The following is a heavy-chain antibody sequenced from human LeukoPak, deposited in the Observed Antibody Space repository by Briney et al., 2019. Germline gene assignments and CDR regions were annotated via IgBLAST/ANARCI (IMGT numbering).Heavy chain of an antibody. CDR1: GFTFSDYY. Sequence: PGGSLRLSCAASGFTFSDYYMSWIRQAPGKGLEWVSYISSSSSYTNHADSVKGRFTISRDNAKNSLYLQMNSLRAEDTAVYYCARATVAGNDYWGQGTLVTVSS. J-gene: IGHJ4*02. CDR3: ARATVAGNDY. V-gene: IGHV3-11*05. D-gene: IGHD6-19*01. CDR2: ISSSSSYT.